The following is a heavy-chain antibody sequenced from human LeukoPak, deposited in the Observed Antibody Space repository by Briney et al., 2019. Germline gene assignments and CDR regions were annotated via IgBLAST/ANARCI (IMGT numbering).Heavy chain of an antibody. Sequence: SSETLSLTCTVSGYSISSGYYWGWIRQPPGKGLEWIGSIYHSGSTYYNPSLKSRVTISVDTSKNQFSLKLSSVTAADTAVYYCARDSLTMVAYWGQGTLVTVSS. V-gene: IGHV4-38-2*02. D-gene: IGHD4/OR15-4a*01. CDR2: IYHSGST. CDR1: GYSISSGYY. J-gene: IGHJ4*02. CDR3: ARDSLTMVAY.